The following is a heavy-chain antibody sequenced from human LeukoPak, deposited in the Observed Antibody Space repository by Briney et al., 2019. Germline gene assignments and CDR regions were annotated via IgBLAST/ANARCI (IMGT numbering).Heavy chain of an antibody. Sequence: SETLSLNCTVSGGSMRSYYWTWIREPAGKGMEWIGHIYTSGSTYYNPSLKSRVTMSVDTSKNQFSLKLSSVTAADTAMYYCARDAGLTYFDYWGQGTLVTVSS. CDR1: GGSMRSYY. D-gene: IGHD3-22*01. V-gene: IGHV4-4*07. CDR2: IYTSGST. J-gene: IGHJ4*02. CDR3: ARDAGLTYFDY.